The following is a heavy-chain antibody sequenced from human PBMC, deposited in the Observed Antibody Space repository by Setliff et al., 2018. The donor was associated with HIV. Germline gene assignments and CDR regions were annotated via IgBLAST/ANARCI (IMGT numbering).Heavy chain of an antibody. V-gene: IGHV1-2*06. CDR2: IYPNSGGT. CDR1: GYTFTGYY. D-gene: IGHD4-4*01. J-gene: IGHJ4*02. Sequence: ASVKVSCKASGYTFTGYYMHWVRRAPGQGIEWMGRIYPNSGGTNSAQKFQGRVTMTRDTSVSTAYMELNRLRSDDTAVYYCVRHADSLDYWGQGTLVTVSS. CDR3: VRHADSLDY.